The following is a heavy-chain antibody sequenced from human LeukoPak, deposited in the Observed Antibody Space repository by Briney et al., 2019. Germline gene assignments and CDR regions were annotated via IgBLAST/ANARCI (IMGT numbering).Heavy chain of an antibody. CDR2: IYYSGST. V-gene: IGHV4-31*11. Sequence: TPSETLSLTCAVYGGSFSGYYWSWIRQHPGKGLEWIGYIYYSGSTYYNPSLKSRVTISVDTSKNQFSLKLSSVTAADTAVYYCARGGVVIRGDNNWFDPWGQGTLVTVSS. CDR1: GGSFSGYY. J-gene: IGHJ5*02. CDR3: ARGGVVIRGDNNWFDP. D-gene: IGHD2/OR15-2a*01.